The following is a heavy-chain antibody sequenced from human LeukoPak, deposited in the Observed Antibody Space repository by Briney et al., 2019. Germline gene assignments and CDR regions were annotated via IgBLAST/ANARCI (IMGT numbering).Heavy chain of an antibody. Sequence: ASVKVSCKASGYTFTSYDINWVRQATGQGLEWMGWMNPNSGNTGYAQKFQGRVTMTRYTSISTAYMELSSLRSEDTAVYYCARGRYSGSYYSTNNWFDPWGQGTLVTVSS. CDR1: GYTFTSYD. CDR3: ARGRYSGSYYSTNNWFDP. D-gene: IGHD1-26*01. V-gene: IGHV1-8*01. CDR2: MNPNSGNT. J-gene: IGHJ5*02.